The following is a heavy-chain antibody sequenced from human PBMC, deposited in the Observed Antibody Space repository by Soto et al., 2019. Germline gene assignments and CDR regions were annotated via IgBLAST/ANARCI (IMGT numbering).Heavy chain of an antibody. CDR3: ARGSWDDIVVVVAAGNDAFDI. CDR1: GGSVSSGSYY. V-gene: IGHV4-61*01. D-gene: IGHD2-15*01. CDR2: IYYSGST. J-gene: IGHJ3*02. Sequence: SETLSLTCTVSGGSVSSGSYYWSWIRQPPGKGLEWIGYIYYSGSTNYNPSLKSRVTISVDTSKNQFSLKLSSVTAADTAVYYCARGSWDDIVVVVAAGNDAFDIWGQGTMVTVSS.